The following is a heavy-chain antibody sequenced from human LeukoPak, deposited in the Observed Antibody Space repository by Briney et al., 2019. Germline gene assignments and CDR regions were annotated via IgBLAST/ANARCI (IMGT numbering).Heavy chain of an antibody. Sequence: NPGGSLRLSCAASGFTFSTSNMNWVRQAPGKGLQWLSYISSSSYYKYYADSVKGRFTISRDNAEKSLYLQMNSLRDDDTAVYFCARSSLATFDSWGQGTLVTVSS. V-gene: IGHV3-48*02. J-gene: IGHJ4*02. CDR3: ARSSLATFDS. CDR1: GFTFSTSN. CDR2: ISSSSYYK.